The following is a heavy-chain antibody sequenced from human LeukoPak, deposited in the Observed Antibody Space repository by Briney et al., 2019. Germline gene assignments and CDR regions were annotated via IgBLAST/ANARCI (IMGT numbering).Heavy chain of an antibody. CDR2: TSKDGSDT. Sequence: GGSLRLSCAVSGFTFSDSWMHWVRQGPGKGPEWLSRTSKDGSDTVYADSAKGRLTASRDHAKNTMYLELTNLRPDDTALYYCARGGYSGSYYRFSWGRGTLVTVAS. CDR1: GFTFSDSW. V-gene: IGHV3-74*01. CDR3: ARGGYSGSYYRFS. D-gene: IGHD6-25*01. J-gene: IGHJ4*02.